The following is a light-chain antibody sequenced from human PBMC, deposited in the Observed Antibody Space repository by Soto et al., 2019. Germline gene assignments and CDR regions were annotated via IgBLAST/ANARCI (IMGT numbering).Light chain of an antibody. V-gene: IGKV3-15*01. Sequence: EMVMTQSPATLSVSPGERATLSCRASQSVSSNLAWYQQKPGQAPRLLIYGASTRATGIPARFSGSGSGTEFTLTISSLQSEDFATYYCHQTFSTRSWTFGQGTKVDIK. CDR1: QSVSSN. J-gene: IGKJ1*01. CDR3: HQTFSTRSWT. CDR2: GAS.